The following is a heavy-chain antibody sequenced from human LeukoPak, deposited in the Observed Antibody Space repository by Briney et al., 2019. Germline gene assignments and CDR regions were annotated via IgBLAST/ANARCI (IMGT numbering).Heavy chain of an antibody. Sequence: ASEKPSCKAAGYTFSNYYMHWVRQAPGQGLEWMGRINPSVGSTSYAQKYQGRVTMTTNTATTTDNQGLRNLRSEDTAVEYCARSKLRLDPWGQGNLVTVSS. J-gene: IGHJ5*02. V-gene: IGHV1-46*01. CDR1: GYTFSNYY. CDR3: ARSKLRLDP. CDR2: INPSVGST. D-gene: IGHD3-16*01.